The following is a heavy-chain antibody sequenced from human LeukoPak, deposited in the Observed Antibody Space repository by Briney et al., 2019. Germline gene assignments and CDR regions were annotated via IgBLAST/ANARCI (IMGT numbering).Heavy chain of an antibody. V-gene: IGHV4-34*01. J-gene: IGHJ4*02. CDR3: ARDLTIFGVVIRYFDY. CDR1: GGSFSGYY. CDR2: INHSGST. Sequence: SSETLSLTCAVYGGSFSGYYWSWIRQPPGKGLEWIGEINHSGSTNYNPSLKSRVTISVDTSKNQFSLKLSSVTAADTAVYYCARDLTIFGVVIRYFDYWGQGTLVTVSS. D-gene: IGHD3-3*01.